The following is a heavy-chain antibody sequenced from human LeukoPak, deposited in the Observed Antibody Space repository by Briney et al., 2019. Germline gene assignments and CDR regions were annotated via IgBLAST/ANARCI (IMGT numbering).Heavy chain of an antibody. D-gene: IGHD3-22*01. CDR3: VRNMGYYDKV. Sequence: GGSLRLSCATSGFTFSTSWMHWVRQAPGKGLVWVSRINTDGNTRDYADSVKGRFTISRDNAKNTLYLQMNSLRAEDTAVYYCVRNMGYYDKVWGQGTLVTVSS. J-gene: IGHJ4*02. CDR2: INTDGNTR. V-gene: IGHV3-74*01. CDR1: GFTFSTSW.